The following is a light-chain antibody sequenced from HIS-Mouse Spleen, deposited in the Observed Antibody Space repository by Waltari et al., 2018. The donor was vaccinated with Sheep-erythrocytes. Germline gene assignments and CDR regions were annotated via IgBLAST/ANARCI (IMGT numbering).Light chain of an antibody. CDR1: SSDVGSCNL. J-gene: IGLJ3*02. V-gene: IGLV2-23*01. CDR3: CSYAGSSTPWV. CDR2: EGS. Sequence: QSALTQPASVSGSPGQSITISCTGTSSDVGSCNLVPWYQQHPGKAPNLMIYEGSKRPSGVSNRFSGSKSGNTASLTISGLQAEDEADYYCCSYAGSSTPWVFGGGTKLTVL.